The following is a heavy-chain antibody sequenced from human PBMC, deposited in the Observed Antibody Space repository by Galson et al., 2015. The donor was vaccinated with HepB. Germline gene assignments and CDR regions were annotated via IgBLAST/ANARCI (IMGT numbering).Heavy chain of an antibody. CDR3: ARRPYNGNYYEDY. CDR1: GYTFSSYA. CDR2: ISIYNDET. D-gene: IGHD1-26*01. V-gene: IGHV1-18*01. J-gene: IGHJ4*02. Sequence: SVKVSCKASGYTFSSYAVSWVRQAPGQGLEWVGRISIYNDETHYAQKLQGRVTMTKDTSTSTASMELRSLRSDDTAMYYCARRPYNGNYYEDYWGQGTLVIVSS.